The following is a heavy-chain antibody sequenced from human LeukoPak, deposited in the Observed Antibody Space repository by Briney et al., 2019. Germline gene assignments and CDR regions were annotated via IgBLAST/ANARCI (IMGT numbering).Heavy chain of an antibody. Sequence: GGSLRLSCAASGFTFSSYWMSWVRKAPGKGLEWVANINQDGSGKYYVDSVKGRFTISRDNAKNSLLLQMNSLSAEDTAVYYCASLGGSGSLNRFDPWGQGTRVTVSS. CDR1: GFTFSSYW. CDR3: ASLGGSGSLNRFDP. V-gene: IGHV3-7*01. CDR2: INQDGSGK. J-gene: IGHJ5*02. D-gene: IGHD3-10*01.